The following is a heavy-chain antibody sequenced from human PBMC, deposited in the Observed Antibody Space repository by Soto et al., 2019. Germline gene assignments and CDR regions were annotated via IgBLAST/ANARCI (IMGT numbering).Heavy chain of an antibody. J-gene: IGHJ4*01. V-gene: IGHV3-23*01. Sequence: GGSLRLSCMASGFPSSTYGFSTYAMTWVRQPPGKGLEWVSVISGSGSHSYYADSVKGRFTISRDNSRNTLFLQMDSVRADDSAVYFSAKGNSSEFLLSFDDWGHGTLVTVSS. CDR2: ISGSGSHS. CDR3: AKGNSSEFLLSFDD. CDR1: GFPSSTYGFSTYA. D-gene: IGHD3-10*01.